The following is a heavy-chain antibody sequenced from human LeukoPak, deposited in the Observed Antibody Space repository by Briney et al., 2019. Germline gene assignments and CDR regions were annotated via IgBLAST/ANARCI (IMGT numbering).Heavy chain of an antibody. D-gene: IGHD3-10*01. J-gene: IGHJ5*02. Sequence: ASVKVSCKASGYTFTGYYMHWVRQAPGQGLEWMGWINPNSGGTNYAQKFQGRVTMTRDTSIRTAYMELSRLRSDDTAVYYCARDETDYYGSGNNWFDPWGQGTLVTVSS. CDR2: INPNSGGT. CDR3: ARDETDYYGSGNNWFDP. V-gene: IGHV1-2*02. CDR1: GYTFTGYY.